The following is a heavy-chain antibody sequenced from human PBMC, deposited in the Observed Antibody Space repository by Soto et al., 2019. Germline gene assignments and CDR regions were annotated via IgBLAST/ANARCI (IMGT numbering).Heavy chain of an antibody. Sequence: PRWSLRLSCAASGFTFSSYAMSWFRQAPGKGLEWVSAISGSGGSTYYADSVKGRFTISRDNSKNTLYLQMNSLRAEDTAVYYCAKDDSYYDFWSGYYFDYWGQGTLVTVSS. J-gene: IGHJ4*02. CDR3: AKDDSYYDFWSGYYFDY. D-gene: IGHD3-3*01. CDR2: ISGSGGST. V-gene: IGHV3-23*01. CDR1: GFTFSSYA.